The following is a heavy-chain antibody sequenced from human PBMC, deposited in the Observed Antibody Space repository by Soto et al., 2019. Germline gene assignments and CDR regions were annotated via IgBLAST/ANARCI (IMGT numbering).Heavy chain of an antibody. CDR3: ARAYSGRLPRRADYYFAMDV. D-gene: IGHD2-15*01. CDR1: EFTFSGCD. J-gene: IGHJ6*02. CDR2: IGAADDP. V-gene: IGHV3-13*05. Sequence: WWALRLSCAAAEFTFSGCDMHWVRQTTGKGLEWVSAIGAADDPYYLGSVKGRFTISRENAKNSLYLQMNSLRAEDTAVYYCARAYSGRLPRRADYYFAMDVWGQRTTVTVS.